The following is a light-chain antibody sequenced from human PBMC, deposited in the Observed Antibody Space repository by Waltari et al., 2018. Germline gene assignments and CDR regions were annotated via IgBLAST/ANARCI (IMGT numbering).Light chain of an antibody. V-gene: IGLV2-14*01. Sequence: QSALTQPASVSGSPGQSITISCAGTSSDVGGYNYVSWYQQHPDKAPQLVIYEVSHRPPGVSCRFSGSKSGNTASLTISGLRAEDEADYYCSSYTSSSTLVFGGGTKVTVL. CDR1: SSDVGGYNY. CDR3: SSYTSSSTLV. J-gene: IGLJ2*01. CDR2: EVS.